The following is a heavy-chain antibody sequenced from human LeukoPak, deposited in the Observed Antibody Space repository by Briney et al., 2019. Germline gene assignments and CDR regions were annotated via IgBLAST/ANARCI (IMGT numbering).Heavy chain of an antibody. D-gene: IGHD2-2*01. Sequence: ASVKVSCKASGYTFTSYGISWVRQAPGQGLEWMGWISAYNGNTNYAQKFQGRVTITRDTSASTAYMELSSLRSEDTAVYYCARASIVVVPAATYYYYGMDVWGQGTTVTVSS. V-gene: IGHV1-18*01. CDR3: ARASIVVVPAATYYYYGMDV. J-gene: IGHJ6*02. CDR2: ISAYNGNT. CDR1: GYTFTSYG.